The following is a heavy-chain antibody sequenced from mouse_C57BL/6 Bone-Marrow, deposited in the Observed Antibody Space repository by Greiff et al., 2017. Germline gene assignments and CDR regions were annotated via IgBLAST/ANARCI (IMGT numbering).Heavy chain of an antibody. V-gene: IGHV2-2*01. CDR3: ARRDFDY. J-gene: IGHJ2*01. CDR2: IWSGGST. Sequence: QVQLQQSGPGLVQPSQSLSITCTVSGFSLTSYGVHWVRQSPGKGLEWLGGIWSGGSTDYNAAFISRLSISKDNSTSQVFFKMNSLQADDTAIYYCARRDFDYWGQGTTLTVSS. CDR1: GFSLTSYG.